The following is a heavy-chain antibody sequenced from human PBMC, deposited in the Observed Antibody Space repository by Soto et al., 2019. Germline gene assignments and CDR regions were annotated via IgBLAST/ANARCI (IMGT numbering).Heavy chain of an antibody. J-gene: IGHJ6*02. V-gene: IGHV4-30-4*01. CDR3: ARDDCDGSRCSYYYGMDV. D-gene: IGHD2-15*01. Sequence: QVQLQESGPGLVTPSQTLSLTCTVSGGSISSGDSYWSWIRQPPGKGLEWIGYIYYSGSIFYNPSLESRVTISVDTSKNQFSLKVRSVTAADTAVYYCARDDCDGSRCSYYYGMDVWGQGTSVTVSS. CDR1: GGSISSGDSY. CDR2: IYYSGSI.